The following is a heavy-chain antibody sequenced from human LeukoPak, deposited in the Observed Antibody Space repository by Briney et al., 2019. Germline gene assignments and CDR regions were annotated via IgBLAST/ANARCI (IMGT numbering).Heavy chain of an antibody. V-gene: IGHV4-4*07. CDR3: ARDGYSSSWYEY. J-gene: IGHJ4*02. CDR2: IYTSAST. D-gene: IGHD6-13*01. CDR1: GDSISSYY. Sequence: SETLSLTCTVSGDSISSYYWSWLRQPAGKGLEWIGRIYTSASTNYTPSLKTRVTMSVDTSKNQFSLKLSSLTAADTAVYYCARDGYSSSWYEYWGQGTLVTVSS.